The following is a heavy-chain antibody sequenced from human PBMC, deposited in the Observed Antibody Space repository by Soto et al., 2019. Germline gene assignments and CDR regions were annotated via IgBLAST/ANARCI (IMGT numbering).Heavy chain of an antibody. CDR1: GGSISSSSYY. D-gene: IGHD3-3*01. Sequence: PSETLSLTCTVSGGSISSSSYYWGRIRQPPGKGLEWIGSIYYSGSTYYNPSLKSRATISVDTSKNQFSLKLSSVTAADTAVYYCASNSYYDFWSGPYGDYWGQGTLVTVSS. CDR3: ASNSYYDFWSGPYGDY. V-gene: IGHV4-39*01. J-gene: IGHJ4*02. CDR2: IYYSGST.